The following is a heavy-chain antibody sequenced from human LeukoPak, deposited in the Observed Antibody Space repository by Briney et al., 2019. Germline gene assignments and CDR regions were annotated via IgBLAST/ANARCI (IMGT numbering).Heavy chain of an antibody. J-gene: IGHJ4*02. CDR1: GNSISNYA. D-gene: IGHD2-15*01. CDR3: AREYCSGGSCYGY. Sequence: GASVKVSCKASGNSISNYAVSWVRQAPGQGLEWMGWISAYNGNTNYAQKLQGRVTMTTDTSTNTAYMELRSLRSDDTAVYYCAREYCSGGSCYGYWGQGTLVTVSS. CDR2: ISAYNGNT. V-gene: IGHV1-18*01.